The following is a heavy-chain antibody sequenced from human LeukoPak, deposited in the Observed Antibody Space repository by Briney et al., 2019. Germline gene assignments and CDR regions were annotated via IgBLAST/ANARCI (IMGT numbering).Heavy chain of an antibody. CDR2: ISSSGSTI. J-gene: IGHJ3*02. V-gene: IGHV3-48*03. Sequence: GGSLKLSCAASGFTFSSYEMNWVRQAPGKGLEWVSYISSSGSTIYYADSVKGRFTISRDNAKNSLYLQMNSLRAEDTAVYYCARGKGRTYYYGSGSFGAFDIWGQGTMVTVSS. CDR1: GFTFSSYE. CDR3: ARGKGRTYYYGSGSFGAFDI. D-gene: IGHD3-10*01.